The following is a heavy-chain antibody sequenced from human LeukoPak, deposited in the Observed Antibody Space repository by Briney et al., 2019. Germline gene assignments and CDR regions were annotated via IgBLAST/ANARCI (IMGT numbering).Heavy chain of an antibody. D-gene: IGHD4-23*01. Sequence: GGSLRLSCAASGFSFSGSWMHWVRQAPAKGLVWVSRINIDGSTTTYADSVQGRFTISRDNAKNTLYLQMNSLRAEDTAVHYCIRGLGGGSDYWGLGTLVTVTS. CDR3: IRGLGGGSDY. V-gene: IGHV3-74*03. CDR2: INIDGSTT. J-gene: IGHJ4*02. CDR1: GFSFSGSW.